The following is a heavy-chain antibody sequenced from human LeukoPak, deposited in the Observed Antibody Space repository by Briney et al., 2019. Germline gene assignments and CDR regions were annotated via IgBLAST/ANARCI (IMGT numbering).Heavy chain of an antibody. J-gene: IGHJ4*02. V-gene: IGHV3-48*04. CDR1: GFTFSSYS. Sequence: GGSLRLSCAASGFTFSSYSMNWVRQAPGKGLEWVSYISSSSSTIYYADSAKGRFTISRDNAKNSLYLQMNSLRAEDTAVYYCARVLLEYSYGTTDYWGQGTLVTVSS. D-gene: IGHD5-18*01. CDR2: ISSSSSTI. CDR3: ARVLLEYSYGTTDY.